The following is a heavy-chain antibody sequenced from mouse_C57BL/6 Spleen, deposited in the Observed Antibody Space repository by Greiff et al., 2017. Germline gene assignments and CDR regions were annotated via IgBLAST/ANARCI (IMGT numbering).Heavy chain of an antibody. V-gene: IGHV1-81*01. J-gene: IGHJ2*01. Sequence: QVHVKQSGAELARPGASVKLSCKASGYTFTSYGISWVKQRTGQGLEWIGEIYPRSGNTYYNEKFKGKATLTADKSSSTAYMELRSLTSEDSAVYFCARGRDDGYYFDYWGQGTTLTVSS. D-gene: IGHD2-3*01. CDR1: GYTFTSYG. CDR3: ARGRDDGYYFDY. CDR2: IYPRSGNT.